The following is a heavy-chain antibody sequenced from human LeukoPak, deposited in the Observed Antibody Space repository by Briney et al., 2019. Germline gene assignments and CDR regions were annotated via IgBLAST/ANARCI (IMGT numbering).Heavy chain of an antibody. V-gene: IGHV1-69*13. CDR3: ARDVSGWFDY. Sequence: PVKVSCKASGGTFSSYAISWVRQAPGQGLEWMGGIIPIFGTANYAQKFQGRVTITADESTSTAYMELSSQRSEDTAVYYCARDVSGWFDYWGQGTLVTVSS. CDR2: IIPIFGTA. CDR1: GGTFSSYA. D-gene: IGHD6-19*01. J-gene: IGHJ4*02.